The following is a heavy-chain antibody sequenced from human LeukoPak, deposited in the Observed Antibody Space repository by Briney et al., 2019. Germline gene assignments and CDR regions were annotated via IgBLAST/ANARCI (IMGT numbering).Heavy chain of an antibody. D-gene: IGHD3-22*01. V-gene: IGHV4-61*02. CDR3: ARDRNGYYDSSAPPDAFDI. CDR1: GGSISSGSYY. Sequence: TPSQTLSLTCTVSGGSISSGSYYWSWIRQPAGKGLEWIGRIYTSGSTNFNPSLKSRVTISVDTSKNQFSLKLSSVTAADAAVYYCARDRNGYYDSSAPPDAFDIWGQGTMVTVSS. CDR2: IYTSGST. J-gene: IGHJ3*02.